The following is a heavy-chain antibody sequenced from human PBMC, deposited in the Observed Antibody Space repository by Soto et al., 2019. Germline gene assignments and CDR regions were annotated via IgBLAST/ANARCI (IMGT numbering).Heavy chain of an antibody. J-gene: IGHJ2*01. CDR2: ISGSGGST. Sequence: EVQLLESGGGLVQPGGSLRLSCAASGFTFSSYAMSWVRQAPGKGLEWVSAISGSGGSTYYADSVKGRFTISRDNSKNTRCLQMNSLRAEDTAGYYCAKAGVAARPRTSYWYFDLWGRGTLVTVSS. D-gene: IGHD6-6*01. V-gene: IGHV3-23*01. CDR1: GFTFSSYA. CDR3: AKAGVAARPRTSYWYFDL.